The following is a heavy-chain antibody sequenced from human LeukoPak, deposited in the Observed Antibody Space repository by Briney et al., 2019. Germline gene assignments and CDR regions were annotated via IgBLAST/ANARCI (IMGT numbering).Heavy chain of an antibody. CDR3: ARDPGPGGNMIVVIIDY. CDR2: IGSDGNNE. J-gene: IGHJ4*02. V-gene: IGHV3-30*02. D-gene: IGHD3-22*01. Sequence: PGVSLRLSCAASGFTFNIYGMHWVRQAPGKGLEWGTFIGSDGNNEYYADSVKGRFTISRDNSKNPLYLQMNSLRAEDTAVYYCARDPGPGGNMIVVIIDYWGQGTLVTVSS. CDR1: GFTFNIYG.